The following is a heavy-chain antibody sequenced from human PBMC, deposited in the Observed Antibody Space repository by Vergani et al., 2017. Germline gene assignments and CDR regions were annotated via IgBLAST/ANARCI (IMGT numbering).Heavy chain of an antibody. CDR1: GFTFSSSV. Sequence: QVQLVESGGGVVQPGRSLRLSCAASGFTFSSSVIHWVRQAPGKGLEWVAVMSYDGSNKYYVDSVKGRFTISRDNSKNTLYLQMNSLRAEDTAVYYCAKGVSVVGTTRSAFEMWGRETMVTVSS. CDR3: AKGVSVVGTTRSAFEM. V-gene: IGHV3-30*18. D-gene: IGHD1-26*01. J-gene: IGHJ3*02. CDR2: MSYDGSNK.